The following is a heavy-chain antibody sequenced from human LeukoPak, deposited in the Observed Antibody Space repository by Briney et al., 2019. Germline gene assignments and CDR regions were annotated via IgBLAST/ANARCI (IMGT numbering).Heavy chain of an antibody. CDR3: APTAEAYTSWWKV. J-gene: IGHJ4*02. D-gene: IGHD3-16*01. V-gene: IGHV1-2*02. CDR2: IHPDSGFT. Sequence: ASVKVSCKASGYKFTDDYMHWVRQAPGQGLEFMGWIHPDSGFTNYAQKFKGRVTMTRDTSISTACLEVRSLTSDDTAVYYCAPTAEAYTSWWKVWGQGTLVTVSS. CDR1: GYKFTDDY.